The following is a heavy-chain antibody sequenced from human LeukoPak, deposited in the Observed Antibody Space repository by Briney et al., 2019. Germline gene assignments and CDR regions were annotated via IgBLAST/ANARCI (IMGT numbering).Heavy chain of an antibody. V-gene: IGHV3-53*01. J-gene: IGHJ4*02. CDR3: ASRPSGDYPYFDF. CDR1: GFSVSRNY. CDR2: IFSGGNT. D-gene: IGHD7-27*01. Sequence: PGGSLRLSCAASGFSVSRNYMGWVRQAPGKGLEWVSLIFSGGNTYYADSVTGRFTISRDNSKNTLYLQMNSLRAEDTAVYYCASRPSGDYPYFDFWGQGTLVTVSS.